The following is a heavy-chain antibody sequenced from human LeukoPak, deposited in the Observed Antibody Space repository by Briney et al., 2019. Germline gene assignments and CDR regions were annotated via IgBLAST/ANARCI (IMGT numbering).Heavy chain of an antibody. Sequence: GSLRLSSAASGFTFSSYWMSWVRPAPGKGRGWGANIKQDGSEKYYVESVKGRFNISRDNAKNSLYLQMNSLRAEDTAVYYCARDCSGGSCYRTDAFDIWGQGTMVTVSS. CDR1: GFTFSSYW. J-gene: IGHJ3*02. D-gene: IGHD2-15*01. CDR3: ARDCSGGSCYRTDAFDI. CDR2: IKQDGSEK. V-gene: IGHV3-7*01.